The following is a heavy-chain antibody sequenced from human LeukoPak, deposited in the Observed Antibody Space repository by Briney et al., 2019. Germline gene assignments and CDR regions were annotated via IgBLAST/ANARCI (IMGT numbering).Heavy chain of an antibody. V-gene: IGHV4-59*01. CDR3: ARDNRYYYDSSGYSMYYYYYGMDV. CDR1: GGSISIYY. Sequence: SETLSLTCTVSGGSISIYYWSWIRQPPGKGLEWIGYTYNSGSTNYNPSLKSRVTISVDTSKNQFSLKLSSVTAADTAVYYCARDNRYYYDSSGYSMYYYYYGMDVWGQGTTVTVSS. D-gene: IGHD3-22*01. CDR2: TYNSGST. J-gene: IGHJ6*02.